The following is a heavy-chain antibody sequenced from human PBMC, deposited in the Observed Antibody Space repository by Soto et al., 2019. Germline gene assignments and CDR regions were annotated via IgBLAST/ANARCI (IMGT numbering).Heavy chain of an antibody. V-gene: IGHV1-46*01. J-gene: IGHJ4*02. CDR1: GYTFTSYY. Sequence: QVQVVQSGAEVKKPGASVKVSCKASGYTFTSYYMHWVRQAPGQGLEWMGLINPGGGRTSYAQKLQGRVTMTSDTSTSTVYVEVSSPRFEDTAVYYCVGGLAVACSPPLLWGQGTLVSVSS. CDR2: INPGGGRT. D-gene: IGHD3-10*02. CDR3: VGGLAVACSPPLL.